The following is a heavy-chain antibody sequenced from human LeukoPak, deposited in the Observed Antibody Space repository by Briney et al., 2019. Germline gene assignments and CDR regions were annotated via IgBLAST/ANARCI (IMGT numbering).Heavy chain of an antibody. CDR1: GFTFSSYE. J-gene: IGHJ3*02. D-gene: IGHD6-19*01. V-gene: IGHV3-48*03. Sequence: GGSLRLSCAASGFTFSSYEMNWVRQAPGKGLEWVSYISSSGSTIYYADSVKGRFTISRDNSKNTLYLQMNSLRAEDTAVYYCAIGIAVAGTFAAFDIWGQGTMVTVSS. CDR3: AIGIAVAGTFAAFDI. CDR2: ISSSGSTI.